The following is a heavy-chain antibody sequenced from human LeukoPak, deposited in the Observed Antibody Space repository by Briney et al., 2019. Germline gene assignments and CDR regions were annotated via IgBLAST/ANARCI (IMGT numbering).Heavy chain of an antibody. Sequence: SETLSLTCAVYGGSFSGYYCCWIRHPPPKGLEWISEINHSGSTNYNPSLKSRVTISVDTSKNQFSLKLSSVTAADTAVYYCARGGGSYYYWGQGTLVTVSS. J-gene: IGHJ4*02. CDR3: ARGGGSYYY. CDR1: GGSFSGYY. D-gene: IGHD1-26*01. CDR2: INHSGST. V-gene: IGHV4-34*01.